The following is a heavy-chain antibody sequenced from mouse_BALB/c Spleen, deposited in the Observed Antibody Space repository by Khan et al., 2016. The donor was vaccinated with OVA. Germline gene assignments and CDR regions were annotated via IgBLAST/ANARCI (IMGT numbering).Heavy chain of an antibody. Sequence: DLVKPGASVKLSCKASGYTFTSYWINWIKQRPGQGLEWIGRISPGSGTPYYNEMFKGKATLTVDTSSSTAYIQLSSLSSEDSAVYFCARGNYYGSSHYAMDYWGQGTSVTVSS. CDR1: GYTFTSYW. D-gene: IGHD1-1*01. CDR2: ISPGSGTP. V-gene: IGHV1S41*01. CDR3: ARGNYYGSSHYAMDY. J-gene: IGHJ4*01.